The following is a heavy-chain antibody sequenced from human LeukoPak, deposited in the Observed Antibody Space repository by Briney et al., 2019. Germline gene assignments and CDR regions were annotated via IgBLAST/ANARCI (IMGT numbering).Heavy chain of an antibody. D-gene: IGHD6-13*01. CDR2: INPNSGGT. J-gene: IGHJ4*02. CDR1: GYTFTSYY. V-gene: IGHV1-2*02. CDR3: AREIAAADAFDY. Sequence: GASVKASCKASGYTFTSYYMHWVRQAPGQGLEWMGWINPNSGGTNYAQKFQGRVTMTRDTSISTAYMELSRLRSDDTAVYYCAREIAAADAFDYWGQGTLVTVSS.